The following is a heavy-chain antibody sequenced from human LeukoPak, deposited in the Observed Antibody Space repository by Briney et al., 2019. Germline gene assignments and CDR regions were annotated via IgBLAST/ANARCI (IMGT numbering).Heavy chain of an antibody. CDR2: IYTGGTT. CDR1: GFTVSSDY. V-gene: IGHV3-66*01. J-gene: IGHJ6*02. D-gene: IGHD4-23*01. CDR3: ARDGNSDYYYYGMDV. Sequence: GGSLRLSCAASGFTVSSDYMSWVRQAPGKGLEWVSVIYTGGTTYYADSVKGRFAISRDNSKNTLYLQMNSLRAEDTAVYYCARDGNSDYYYYGMDVWGQGTTVTVSS.